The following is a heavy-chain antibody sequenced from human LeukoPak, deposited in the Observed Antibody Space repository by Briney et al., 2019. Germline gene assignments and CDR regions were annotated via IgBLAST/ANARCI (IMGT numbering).Heavy chain of an antibody. J-gene: IGHJ4*02. CDR3: AKDSQEHGIDY. CDR1: GFTFSSYG. CDR2: ISYDGSNK. D-gene: IGHD1/OR15-1a*01. Sequence: GGSLRLSCAASGFTFSSYGMHWVRQAPGKGLEWVAVISYDGSNKYYADSVKGRFTISRDNSKNTLYLQMNSLRAEDTAVYYCAKDSQEHGIDYWGQGTLVTVSS. V-gene: IGHV3-30*18.